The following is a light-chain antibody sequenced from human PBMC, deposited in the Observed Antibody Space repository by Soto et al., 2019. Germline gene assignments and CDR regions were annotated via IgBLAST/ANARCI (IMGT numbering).Light chain of an antibody. Sequence: QSALTQPASVSGSPGQSITISCTGTSSDFGNYNLVSWYRQHPGKVPKLILFEVNKRPSGVSGRFSGSKSGNTASLTISGLQAEDEADYYCCSFTSSNTHVFGTGTKVTV. J-gene: IGLJ1*01. V-gene: IGLV2-23*02. CDR3: CSFTSSNTHV. CDR1: SSDFGNYNL. CDR2: EVN.